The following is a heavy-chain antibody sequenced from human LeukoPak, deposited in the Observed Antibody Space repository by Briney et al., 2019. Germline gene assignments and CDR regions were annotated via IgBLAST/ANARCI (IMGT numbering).Heavy chain of an antibody. Sequence: SETLSLTCTVSGGSISSSSYYWGWIRQPPGKGLEWIGSIYYSGSTYYNPSLKSRVTISVDTSKNQFSLKLSSVTAAGTAVYYCARDSSSWYRGYYYYMDVWGKGTTVTVSS. CDR2: IYYSGST. V-gene: IGHV4-39*02. CDR1: GGSISSSSYY. J-gene: IGHJ6*03. CDR3: ARDSSSWYRGYYYYMDV. D-gene: IGHD6-13*01.